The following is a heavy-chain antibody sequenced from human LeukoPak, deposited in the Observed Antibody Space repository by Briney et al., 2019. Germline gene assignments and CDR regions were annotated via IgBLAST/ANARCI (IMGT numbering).Heavy chain of an antibody. CDR1: GGSISSYY. J-gene: IGHJ3*02. D-gene: IGHD2-2*02. CDR3: ARHYCSSTSCYRDRAFDI. Sequence: SETLSLTCTVSGGSISSYYWSWIRQPPGKGLEWIGYIYTGGSTNYNPSLKSRVTISVDTSKNQFSLKLSSVTAADTAVYYCARHYCSSTSCYRDRAFDIWGQGTMVTVSS. V-gene: IGHV4-4*09. CDR2: IYTGGST.